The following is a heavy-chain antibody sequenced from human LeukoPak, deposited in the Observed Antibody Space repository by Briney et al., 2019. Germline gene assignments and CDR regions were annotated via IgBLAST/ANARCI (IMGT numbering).Heavy chain of an antibody. Sequence: GGALRLSCAASGFTFSSYAMHWVREAPGKGLEWVAVISYDGSNKYYAESLKGGFTLSRENTKNTRYLQKKSVRGEDTAVYYCASAQTGYFDYWGQGTLVTVSS. J-gene: IGHJ4*02. V-gene: IGHV3-30-3*01. CDR3: ASAQTGYFDY. CDR1: GFTFSSYA. D-gene: IGHD3-9*01. CDR2: ISYDGSNK.